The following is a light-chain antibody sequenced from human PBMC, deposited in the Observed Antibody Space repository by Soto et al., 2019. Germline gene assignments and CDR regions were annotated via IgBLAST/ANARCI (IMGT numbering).Light chain of an antibody. CDR2: GDN. CDR3: QSYDISLHNYV. V-gene: IGLV1-40*01. CDR1: TSNSGAPYD. J-gene: IGLJ1*01. Sequence: QSVLTQPPSVSGAPGQRVSISCTGSTSNSGAPYDVRWYQHLPGTAPKLLIYGDNNRPSGVPDRFSGSKSGTSASLAITRLQAEDEADYYCQSYDISLHNYVFGTGTKVTVL.